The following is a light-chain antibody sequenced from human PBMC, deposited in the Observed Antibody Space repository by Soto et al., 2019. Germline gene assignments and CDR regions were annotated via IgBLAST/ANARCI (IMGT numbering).Light chain of an antibody. CDR1: QGVRTY. V-gene: IGKV1-17*03. Sequence: DIHMTQSPSPMSASVGNRVTITCRASQGVRTYLAWFQQKPGKVPKRLIFSASTMHTAVPSRFSGNGSATEFTLTISSLQPEDFATYYCLQSYNYPWTFGQGTTGDNK. CDR2: SAS. CDR3: LQSYNYPWT. J-gene: IGKJ1*01.